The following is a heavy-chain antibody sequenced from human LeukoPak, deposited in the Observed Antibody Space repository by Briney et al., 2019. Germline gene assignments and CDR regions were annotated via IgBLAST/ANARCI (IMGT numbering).Heavy chain of an antibody. CDR3: ATDKEWLLTGAFDI. D-gene: IGHD3-3*01. CDR2: ISAYNGNT. Sequence: GASVKVSCKASGYTFTSYGISWVRQAPGQGLEWMGWISAYNGNTNYAQKLQGRVTMTEDTSTDTAYMELSSLKSEDTAVYYCATDKEWLLTGAFDIWGQGTMVTVSS. V-gene: IGHV1-18*01. CDR1: GYTFTSYG. J-gene: IGHJ3*02.